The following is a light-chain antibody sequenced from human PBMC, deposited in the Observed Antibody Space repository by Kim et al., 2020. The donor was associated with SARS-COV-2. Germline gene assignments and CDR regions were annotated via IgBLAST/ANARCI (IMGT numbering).Light chain of an antibody. Sequence: GQFGTIPWPGTSSDVGGYNYVSWYQQHPGKAPKRMIYEVSKRPSGVPDRFSGSNSGNTASLTVSGLQAEDEADYYCSSYAGSNNLVFGGGTQLTVL. V-gene: IGLV2-8*01. J-gene: IGLJ2*01. CDR2: EVS. CDR3: SSYAGSNNLV. CDR1: SSDVGGYNY.